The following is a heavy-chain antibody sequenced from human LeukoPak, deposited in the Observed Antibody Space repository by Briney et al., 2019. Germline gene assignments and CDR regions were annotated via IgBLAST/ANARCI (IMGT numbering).Heavy chain of an antibody. CDR3: ARIAVAGTNNYYYYYMDV. V-gene: IGHV4-39*07. CDR1: GGSISSSSYY. CDR2: IYYSGST. D-gene: IGHD6-19*01. Sequence: SETLSLTCTVSGGSISSSSYYWDWIRQPPGKGLEWIGSIYYSGSTNYNPSLKSRVTISVDTSKNQFSLKLSSVTAADTAVYYCARIAVAGTNNYYYYYMDVWGKGTTVTISS. J-gene: IGHJ6*03.